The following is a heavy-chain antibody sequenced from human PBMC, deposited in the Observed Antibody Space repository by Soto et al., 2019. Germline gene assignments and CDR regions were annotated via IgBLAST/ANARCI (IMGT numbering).Heavy chain of an antibody. Sequence: EVQLVATGGGLIQPGGSLRLSCAASGFTVSSNYMSWVRQAPGKGLEWVSVIYSGGSTYYADSVKGRFAISRDNSKNTLYLQMNSLRAEDTAVYYCASLGRDLYIYGHTSYWGYGTLVTVAS. D-gene: IGHD5-18*01. V-gene: IGHV3-53*02. CDR1: GFTVSSNY. CDR3: ASLGRDLYIYGHTSY. J-gene: IGHJ4*01. CDR2: IYSGGST.